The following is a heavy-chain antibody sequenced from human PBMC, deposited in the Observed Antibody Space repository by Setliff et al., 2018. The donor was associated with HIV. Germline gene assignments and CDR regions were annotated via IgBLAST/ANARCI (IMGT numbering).Heavy chain of an antibody. CDR3: AREGGRGYSGSGSFYHRNFDL. CDR1: GGSLSGYY. CDR2: INQSGNT. V-gene: IGHV4-34*01. J-gene: IGHJ2*01. Sequence: SETLSLTCAVYGGSLSGYYWSWVRQSPGRGLEWIGEINQSGNTNFNPSLKSRLIISVDTSKSQFSLKLTSVTAADTALYYCAREGGRGYSGSGSFYHRNFDLWGRGTLVTVSS. D-gene: IGHD3-10*01.